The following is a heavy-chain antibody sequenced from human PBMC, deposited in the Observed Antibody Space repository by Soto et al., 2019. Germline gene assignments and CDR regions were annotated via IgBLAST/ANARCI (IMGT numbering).Heavy chain of an antibody. CDR2: ISGNSSYK. Sequence: EVQLVESGGGVVKPGGSLRLSCAASGFTFSSYSMNWVRQAPGKGLEWVSFISGNSSYKYYADSVKGRFTISRDNSKNSLYLQMNSLRADDTAVYYCARTAHDYGADVFWFDPWGQGTPVTVSS. V-gene: IGHV3-21*01. CDR3: ARTAHDYGADVFWFDP. J-gene: IGHJ5*02. D-gene: IGHD4-17*01. CDR1: GFTFSSYS.